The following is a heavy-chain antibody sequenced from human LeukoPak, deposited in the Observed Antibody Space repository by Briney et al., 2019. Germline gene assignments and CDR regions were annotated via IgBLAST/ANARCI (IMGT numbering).Heavy chain of an antibody. V-gene: IGHV5-51*01. J-gene: IGHJ4*02. CDR1: GYSFTSYW. D-gene: IGHD6-13*01. CDR2: IYPGDSDT. Sequence: SGESLKISCQGSGYSFTSYWIGWVRQMLGKGLEWMGIIYPGDSDTRYSPSFQGQVTISADKSTSTAYLQWSSLKASDTAMYYCARLAAGIFYLDYWGQGTLVTVSS. CDR3: ARLAAGIFYLDY.